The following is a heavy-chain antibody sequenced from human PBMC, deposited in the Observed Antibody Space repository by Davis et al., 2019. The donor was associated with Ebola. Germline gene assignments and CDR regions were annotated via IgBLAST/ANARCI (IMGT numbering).Heavy chain of an antibody. CDR2: ISGSAGGGST. CDR3: AKDTSNIWFDI. V-gene: IGHV3-23*01. D-gene: IGHD1-26*01. J-gene: IGHJ3*02. Sequence: GGSLRLSCAASGFTFSSYAMSWVRQAPGKGLEWVSAISGSAGGGSTYYADSVKGRFTISRDNSKNTLYLQMNSLRVEDTAVYYCAKDTSNIWFDIWGQGTMVTVSS. CDR1: GFTFSSYA.